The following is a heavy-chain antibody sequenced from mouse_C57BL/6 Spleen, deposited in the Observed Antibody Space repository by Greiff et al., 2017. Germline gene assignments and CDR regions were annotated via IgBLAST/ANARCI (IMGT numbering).Heavy chain of an antibody. CDR1: GYTFTDHT. V-gene: IGHV1-78*01. CDR3: ASNRGDGYYPHWYFDV. J-gene: IGHJ1*03. CDR2: IYPRDGST. D-gene: IGHD2-3*01. Sequence: QVQLQQSDAELVKPGASVKISCKVSGYTFTDHTIHWMKQRPEQGLEWIGYIYPRDGSTKYNEKFKGKATLTADKSSSTAYMQLNSLTSEDSAVYFCASNRGDGYYPHWYFDVWGTGTTVTVSS.